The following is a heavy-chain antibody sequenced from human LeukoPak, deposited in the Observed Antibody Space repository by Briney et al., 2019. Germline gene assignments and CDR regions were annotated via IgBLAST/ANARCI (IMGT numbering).Heavy chain of an antibody. J-gene: IGHJ4*02. CDR3: ARSIAARXXXFDX. V-gene: IGHV3-7*01. D-gene: IGHD6-6*01. CDR2: IKQDGSEK. CDR1: GFTFSSYW. Sequence: GGSLRLSCAASGFTFSSYWMSWVRQAPGKGLEWVANIKQDGSEKYYVDSVKGRFTISRDNAKNSLHLQMNSLRAEDTAVYYCARSIAARXXXFDXXXQGXLVTVX.